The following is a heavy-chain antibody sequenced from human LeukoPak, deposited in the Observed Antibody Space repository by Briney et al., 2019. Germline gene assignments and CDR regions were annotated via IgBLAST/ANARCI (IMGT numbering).Heavy chain of an antibody. D-gene: IGHD6-13*01. CDR1: GGSISSYY. V-gene: IGHV4-4*07. CDR3: ARVFGSSSWYPPDHDAFDI. CDR2: IYTSGST. J-gene: IGHJ3*02. Sequence: SETLSLTCTVSGGSISSYYWSWIRQPAGKGLEWIGRIYTSGSTNYNPSLKSRVTMSVDTSKNQFSLKLSSVTAADTAVYYCARVFGSSSWYPPDHDAFDIWGQGTMVTVSS.